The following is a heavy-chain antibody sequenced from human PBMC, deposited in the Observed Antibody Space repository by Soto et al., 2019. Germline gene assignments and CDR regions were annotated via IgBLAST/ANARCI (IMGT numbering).Heavy chain of an antibody. CDR3: ARMRNILTGYPGRFDY. V-gene: IGHV4-59*01. CDR1: GGSISSYY. D-gene: IGHD3-9*01. Sequence: SETLSLTCTVSGGSISSYYWSWIRQPPGKGLEWIGHIYYSGSTNYNPSLKSRVTISVDTSKNQFSLKLSSVAAADTAVYYCARMRNILTGYPGRFDYWGQGTLVTVSS. J-gene: IGHJ4*02. CDR2: IYYSGST.